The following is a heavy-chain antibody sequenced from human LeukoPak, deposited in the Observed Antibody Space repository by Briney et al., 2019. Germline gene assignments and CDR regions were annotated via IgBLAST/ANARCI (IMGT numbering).Heavy chain of an antibody. D-gene: IGHD3-10*01. CDR1: GFTFSSYA. J-gene: IGHJ4*02. V-gene: IGHV3-23*01. CDR2: ISGSGGST. CDR3: AKASRYYYGSGSYLDY. Sequence: GGSLRLSCAASGFTFSSYAMSWVRQAPGKGLEWVSAISGSGGSTYYADSVKGRFTISRDNSKNTLYRQMNSLRAEDTAVYYCAKASRYYYGSGSYLDYWGQGTLVTVSS.